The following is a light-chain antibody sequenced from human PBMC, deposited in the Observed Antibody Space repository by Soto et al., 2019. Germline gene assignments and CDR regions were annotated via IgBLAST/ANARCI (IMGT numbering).Light chain of an antibody. Sequence: EIVLTQSPGTLSLSPGERATLFCRASQSLSSTYLAWYQQRPGQAPRLLIFGASNRATGIQDRFRGSGSGTDFTLTISRLEPGDFAVYYCQRYGSSSLSFGGGTRVEI. CDR3: QRYGSSSLS. CDR2: GAS. CDR1: QSLSSTY. V-gene: IGKV3-20*01. J-gene: IGKJ4*01.